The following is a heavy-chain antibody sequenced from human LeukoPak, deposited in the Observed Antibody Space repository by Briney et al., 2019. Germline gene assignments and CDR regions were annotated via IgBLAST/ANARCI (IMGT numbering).Heavy chain of an antibody. V-gene: IGHV1-18*01. CDR1: GYSFSSYG. Sequence: ASVKVSCKASGYSFSSYGISWVRQAPGQGLEWMGWISAYNGNTKYAQKLQGRVTMTTDTSTSTAYMELRSLRSDDTAVYYCARDESSGSHYFDYWGQGTLVTVSS. CDR2: ISAYNGNT. CDR3: ARDESSGSHYFDY. J-gene: IGHJ4*02. D-gene: IGHD1-26*01.